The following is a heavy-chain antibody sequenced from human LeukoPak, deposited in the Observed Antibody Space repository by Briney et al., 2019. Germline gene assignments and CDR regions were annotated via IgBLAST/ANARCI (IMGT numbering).Heavy chain of an antibody. CDR3: AKDLAGSGSYSFDY. D-gene: IGHD1-26*01. CDR1: VFTYSHYA. J-gene: IGHJ4*02. CDR2: ISGSGGSK. V-gene: IGHV3-23*01. Sequence: TGGTLRLFRAVSVFTYSHYAMNWVPQPPARALECVLAISGSGGSKYYADSLKGRFTISRDNSKNTLYLQMNSLRAEETAVYYCAKDLAGSGSYSFDYWGQGTLVTVSS.